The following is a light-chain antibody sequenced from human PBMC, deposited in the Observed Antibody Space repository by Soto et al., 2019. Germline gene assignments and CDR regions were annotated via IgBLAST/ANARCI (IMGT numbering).Light chain of an antibody. Sequence: EIVMTQSPGTLSVSPGERVTLSCRASQSVRSSLAWYQQKPGQAPRLLIFAASTRVTGVPPRFSGSGSGTDFPLAISSLQSEDFAVYYCQQYINWPPTFTFGQGTKLEIK. V-gene: IGKV3-15*01. CDR2: AAS. J-gene: IGKJ2*01. CDR3: QQYINWPPTFT. CDR1: QSVRSS.